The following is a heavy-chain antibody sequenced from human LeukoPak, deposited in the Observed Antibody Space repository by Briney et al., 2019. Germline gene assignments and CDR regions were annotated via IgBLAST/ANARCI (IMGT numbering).Heavy chain of an antibody. J-gene: IGHJ6*03. Sequence: GGSLRLSCAASGFTFSSYWMSWARQAPGKGLEWVANIKQDGSEKYYVDSVKGRFTISRDNAKNSLYLQMNSLRAEDTAVYYCARYGPSRQDYMDVWGKGTTVTVSS. CDR3: ARYGPSRQDYMDV. CDR2: IKQDGSEK. CDR1: GFTFSSYW. D-gene: IGHD4-17*01. V-gene: IGHV3-7*01.